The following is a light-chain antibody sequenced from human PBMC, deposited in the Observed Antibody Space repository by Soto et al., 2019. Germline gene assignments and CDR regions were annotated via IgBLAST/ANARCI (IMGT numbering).Light chain of an antibody. CDR1: SSDVGYYNY. J-gene: IGLJ1*01. Sequence: QSALTQPASVSGSPGQSIAISCTGTSSDVGYYNYVSWYQQHPGKAPKLMIFDVSNRPSGVSDRFSGSKSGNTASLTISGLQADDEADYYCTSYTSSSTYVFGTGTKLTVL. V-gene: IGLV2-14*01. CDR3: TSYTSSSTYV. CDR2: DVS.